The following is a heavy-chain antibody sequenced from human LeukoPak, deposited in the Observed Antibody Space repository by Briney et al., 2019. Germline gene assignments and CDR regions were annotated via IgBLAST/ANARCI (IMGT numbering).Heavy chain of an antibody. CDR2: LHADGVEQ. D-gene: IGHD5-18*01. V-gene: IGHV3-7*01. CDR1: GFSLSGYW. J-gene: IGHJ4*02. Sequence: PGGSLRLSCAASGFSLSGYWMTWVRQAPGKGLEWVARLHADGVEQNYVDSVTGRFTMSRDNAKNSLDLQMNSLRVEDTAVYYCARGGYSFDYLGQGTLVAASS. CDR3: ARGGYSFDY.